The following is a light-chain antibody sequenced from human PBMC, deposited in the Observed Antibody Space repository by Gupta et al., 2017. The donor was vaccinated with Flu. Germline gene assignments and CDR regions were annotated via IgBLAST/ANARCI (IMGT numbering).Light chain of an antibody. Sequence: SALTQPASVSGSPGPSITISCTGTSSDVGSYNLVSWYQQYPGKAPKLMIYEGSKRPSGVADRFSGSKYGTTAAVTIPGLQAEDEADYYCGSEAGSGNDYVFGTGTKVTVL. V-gene: IGLV2-23*01. CDR1: SSDVGSYNL. CDR2: EGS. J-gene: IGLJ1*01. CDR3: GSEAGSGNDYV.